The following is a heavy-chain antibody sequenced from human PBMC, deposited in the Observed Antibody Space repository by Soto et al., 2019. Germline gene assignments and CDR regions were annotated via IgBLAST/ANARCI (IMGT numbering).Heavy chain of an antibody. Sequence: SGPTLVNPAQTLTLTCTFSGFSLSTSGMCVSWIRQPPGKALEWLARIDWDDDKYYSTSLKTRLTVSKDTSKNQVVLTMTNMDPVDTATYYCARSTMVRGVIKMGDYWGQGTLVTVSS. CDR3: ARSTMVRGVIKMGDY. CDR1: GFSLSTSGMC. V-gene: IGHV2-70*11. J-gene: IGHJ4*02. CDR2: IDWDDDK. D-gene: IGHD3-10*01.